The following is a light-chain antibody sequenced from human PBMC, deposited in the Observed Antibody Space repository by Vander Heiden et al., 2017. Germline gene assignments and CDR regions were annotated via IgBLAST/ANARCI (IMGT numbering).Light chain of an antibody. CDR1: QSVGRY. CDR3: QQRSNWYT. CDR2: YAS. V-gene: IGKV3-11*01. Sequence: EVVLTQSPATLSLSPGARATLSCRASQSVGRYLAWYQQKPGQAPRLLIYYASNRATGIPARFSGSGSGTDFTLTISSLEPEDFAVYYCQQRSNWYTFGQGTKVEIK. J-gene: IGKJ2*01.